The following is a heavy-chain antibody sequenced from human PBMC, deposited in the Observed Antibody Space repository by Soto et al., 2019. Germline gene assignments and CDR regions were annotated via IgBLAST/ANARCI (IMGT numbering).Heavy chain of an antibody. Sequence: QVQLVESGGGLVKPGGSLRLSCAASGFTFSDYYMSWIRQAPGKGLEWVSYISSSGSTIYYADSVKGRFTISRDNAKNSLYLQMNSLRAEDTAVDYCARDLRYGSGSRAPHYYYMDVWGKGTTVTVSS. CDR1: GFTFSDYY. J-gene: IGHJ6*03. V-gene: IGHV3-11*01. D-gene: IGHD3-10*01. CDR3: ARDLRYGSGSRAPHYYYMDV. CDR2: ISSSGSTI.